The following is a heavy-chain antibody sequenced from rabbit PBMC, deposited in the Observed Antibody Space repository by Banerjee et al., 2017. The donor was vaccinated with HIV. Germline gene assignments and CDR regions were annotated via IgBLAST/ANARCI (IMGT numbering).Heavy chain of an antibody. D-gene: IGHD1-1*01. CDR3: AGSLVDNANL. Sequence: QSLEESGGGLVKPGASLTLTCTASGIDFSSYYYMCWVRQAPGKGLEWIACIVIGSSDSTYYASWAKGRFTISKTSPTTVTLQMTSLTVADTATYLCAGSLVDNANLWGQGTLVTVS. J-gene: IGHJ4*01. V-gene: IGHV1S40*01. CDR2: IVIGSSDST. CDR1: GIDFSSYYY.